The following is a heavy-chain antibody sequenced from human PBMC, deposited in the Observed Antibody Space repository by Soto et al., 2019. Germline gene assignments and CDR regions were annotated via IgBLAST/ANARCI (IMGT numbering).Heavy chain of an antibody. CDR3: ARDVDYNNWVLYY. D-gene: IGHD1-1*01. J-gene: IGHJ4*02. CDR2: VYSSGST. V-gene: IGHV4-4*07. Sequence: PSETLSLTCTVSGVSITGYYWTWIRQPAGKGLEWIGRVYSSGSTNYNPSLKSRVTMSVDASKNQFSLKLHSVTAADTAVYYCARDVDYNNWVLYYWGQGSLVTVSS. CDR1: GVSITGYY.